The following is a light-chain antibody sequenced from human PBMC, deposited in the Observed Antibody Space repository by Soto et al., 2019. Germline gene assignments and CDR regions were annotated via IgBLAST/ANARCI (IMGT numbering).Light chain of an antibody. J-gene: IGLJ2*01. CDR1: RSDVGSHNL. CDR2: DVS. CDR3: CSYAGSSTVV. V-gene: IGLV2-23*02. Sequence: QSVLTQPASVSGSPGQSITISCTGTRSDVGSHNLVSWYQQDPGKAPKLMIYDVSKRPSGVSNRFSGSKSGNTASLTISGLQAEDEADYYCCSYAGSSTVVFGGGT.